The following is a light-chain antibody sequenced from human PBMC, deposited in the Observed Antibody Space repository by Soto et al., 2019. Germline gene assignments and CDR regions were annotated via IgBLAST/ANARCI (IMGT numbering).Light chain of an antibody. CDR3: QQRSNWPIT. Sequence: PGGRATLSCRASQSVSSYLAWYQQKPGQAPRLLIYDASNRATGIPARFSGSGSGTDFTLTISSLEPEDFAVYYCQQRSNWPITFGQGTRLESK. J-gene: IGKJ5*01. V-gene: IGKV3-11*01. CDR2: DAS. CDR1: QSVSSY.